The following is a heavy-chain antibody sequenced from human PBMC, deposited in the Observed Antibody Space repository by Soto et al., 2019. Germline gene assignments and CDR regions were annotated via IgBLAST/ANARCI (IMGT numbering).Heavy chain of an antibody. CDR2: INQDGSEK. CDR3: VRDWSTFWGMDV. V-gene: IGHV3-7*01. Sequence: VGSLRLSCAASEFTFSTYWMNWVRQAPGKGLEWVANINQDGSEKYYVDSVKGRFAISRDNAKDSLFLQMNNLRAEDTAVYYCVRDWSTFWGMDVWGQGTTVTVSS. J-gene: IGHJ6*02. CDR1: EFTFSTYW.